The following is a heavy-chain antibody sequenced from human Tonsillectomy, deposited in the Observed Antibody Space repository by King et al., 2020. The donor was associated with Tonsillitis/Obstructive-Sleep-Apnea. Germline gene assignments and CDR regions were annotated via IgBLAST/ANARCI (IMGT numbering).Heavy chain of an antibody. CDR2: IYYSGST. CDR1: GGSISSSSYY. J-gene: IGHJ2*01. CDR3: AGVSLSWYFDL. Sequence: MQLQESGPGLVKPSETLSLTCTVSGGSISSSSYYWGWIRQPPGKGLEWIGSIYYSGSTYYNPSLKSRVTISVDTSKNQFSLKLSSVTAADTAVYYCAGVSLSWYFDLWGRGTLVTVSS. V-gene: IGHV4-39*01.